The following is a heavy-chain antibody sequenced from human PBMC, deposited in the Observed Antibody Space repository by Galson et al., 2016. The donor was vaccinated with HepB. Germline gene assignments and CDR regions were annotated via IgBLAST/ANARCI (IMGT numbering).Heavy chain of an antibody. V-gene: IGHV3-30*19. J-gene: IGHJ4*02. Sequence: SLRLSCAASGFTFCSYGMHWVRQAPGKGLEWVAFISYGGNNDYYVDSVKGRFTISRDNSKNTLYLQMNSLRHEDTAVYYCARACSGGRCYSGWGQGTLVTVSS. D-gene: IGHD2-15*01. CDR1: GFTFCSYG. CDR3: ARACSGGRCYSG. CDR2: ISYGGNND.